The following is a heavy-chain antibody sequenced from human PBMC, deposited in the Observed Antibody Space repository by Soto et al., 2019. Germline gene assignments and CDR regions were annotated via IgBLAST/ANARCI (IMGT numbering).Heavy chain of an antibody. Sequence: EVQLLESGGGLVQPGGSLRLSCAASGFTFSSYSMSWARQAPGKGLEWVSAITGSGHTTYYADSVKGRFTISRDNSKNTLYLQMISLRAEDTAVYYCAGYDCSGGICYFPGGYWGQGTLVTVSS. CDR3: AGYDCSGGICYFPGGY. V-gene: IGHV3-23*01. CDR1: GFTFSSYS. CDR2: ITGSGHTT. J-gene: IGHJ4*02. D-gene: IGHD2-15*01.